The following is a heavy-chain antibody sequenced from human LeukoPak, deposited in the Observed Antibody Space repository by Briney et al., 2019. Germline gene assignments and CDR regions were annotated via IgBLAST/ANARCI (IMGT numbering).Heavy chain of an antibody. CDR2: IIPIRGTA. CDR3: ASDYGDYYYSLYYYYYGMDV. CDR1: GGTFSSYA. V-gene: IGHV1-69*13. D-gene: IGHD4-17*01. J-gene: IGHJ6*02. Sequence: SVKVSCKASGGTFSSYAISWVRQAPGQGLEWMGGIIPIRGTANYAQKFQGRVTITADESTSTAYMELSSLRSEDTAVYYCASDYGDYYYSLYYYYYGMDVWGQGTTVTVSS.